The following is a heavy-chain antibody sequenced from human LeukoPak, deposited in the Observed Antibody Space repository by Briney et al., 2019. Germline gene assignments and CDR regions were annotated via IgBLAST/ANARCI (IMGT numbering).Heavy chain of an antibody. Sequence: GALRLSCAASGFTFSSYWMHWVRQAPGKGLLGVSRINSDGSSTSYADSLKGRFTVSRDNAKNTLYLQMNSLRAEDTAVYYCARAAAAGMRIDYWGQGTLVTVSS. CDR1: GFTFSSYW. J-gene: IGHJ4*02. D-gene: IGHD6-13*01. V-gene: IGHV3-74*01. CDR2: INSDGSST. CDR3: ARAAAAGMRIDY.